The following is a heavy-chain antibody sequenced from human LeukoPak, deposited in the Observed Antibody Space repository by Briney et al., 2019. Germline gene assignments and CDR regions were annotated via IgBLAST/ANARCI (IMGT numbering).Heavy chain of an antibody. V-gene: IGHV3-21*01. CDR2: ISSSSSYI. J-gene: IGHJ3*02. Sequence: TGGSLRLSCAASGFTFSSYSMNWVRQAPGKGLEWVSSISSSSSYIYYADSVKGRFTISRDNAKNSLYLQMNSLRAEDTAVYYCARDTPPGVAAGETHIWGQGTMVTVSS. CDR3: ARDTPPGVAAGETHI. D-gene: IGHD6-13*01. CDR1: GFTFSSYS.